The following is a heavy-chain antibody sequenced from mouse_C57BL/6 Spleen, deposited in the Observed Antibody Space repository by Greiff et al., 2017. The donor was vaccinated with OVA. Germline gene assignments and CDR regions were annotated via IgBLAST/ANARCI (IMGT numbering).Heavy chain of an antibody. V-gene: IGHV1-5*01. CDR2: IYPGNSDT. CDR3: TKFSNWDVYWYFDV. Sequence: EVMLVESGTVLARPGASVKMSCKTSGYTFTSYWMHWVKQRPGQGLEWIGAIYPGNSDTSYNQKFKGKAKLTAVTSASTAYMELSSLTNEDSAVYYGTKFSNWDVYWYFDVWGTGTTVTVSS. CDR1: GYTFTSYW. D-gene: IGHD4-1*01. J-gene: IGHJ1*03.